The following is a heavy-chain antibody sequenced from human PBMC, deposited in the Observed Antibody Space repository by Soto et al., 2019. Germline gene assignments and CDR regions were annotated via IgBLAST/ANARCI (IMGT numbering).Heavy chain of an antibody. CDR2: IYYSGST. Sequence: PSETLSLTCTVSGGSISSGGYYWSWIRQHPGKGLEWIGYIYYSGSTYYNPSLKSRVTISVDTSKNQFSLKLSSVTAADTAVYYCARESRSVTIFGVVITRYYYYGMDVWGQGTTVTVS. J-gene: IGHJ6*02. V-gene: IGHV4-31*03. D-gene: IGHD3-3*01. CDR1: GGSISSGGYY. CDR3: ARESRSVTIFGVVITRYYYYGMDV.